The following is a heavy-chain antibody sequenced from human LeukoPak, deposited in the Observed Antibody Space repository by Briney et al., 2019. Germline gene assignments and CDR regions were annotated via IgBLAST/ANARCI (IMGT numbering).Heavy chain of an antibody. CDR2: IYYSGST. Sequence: SETLSLTCTVSGGSISSSSYYWGWIRQPPGKGLEWIGSIYYSGSTYYNPSLKSRVTISVDTSKNQFSLKLSSVTAADTAVYYCARGNANHYYVFDYWGQGTLVTVSS. CDR1: GGSISSSSYY. V-gene: IGHV4-39*01. D-gene: IGHD3-10*02. CDR3: ARGNANHYYVFDY. J-gene: IGHJ4*02.